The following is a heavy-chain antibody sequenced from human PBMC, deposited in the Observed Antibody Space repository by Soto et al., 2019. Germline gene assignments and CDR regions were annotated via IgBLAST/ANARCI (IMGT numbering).Heavy chain of an antibody. CDR1: GGTFSSYD. J-gene: IGHJ6*02. V-gene: IGHV1-69*01. Sequence: QVQLVQSGAEVKKPGSSVKVSCKASGGTFSSYDISWVRQAPGQGLEWMGGIIPIFGTANYAQKFQGRVTITAEESTSTADMELSSLRSEDTAVYYCARVAVAGTVVQEAYGMDVWGQGTTVTVSS. CDR3: ARVAVAGTVVQEAYGMDV. CDR2: IIPIFGTA. D-gene: IGHD6-19*01.